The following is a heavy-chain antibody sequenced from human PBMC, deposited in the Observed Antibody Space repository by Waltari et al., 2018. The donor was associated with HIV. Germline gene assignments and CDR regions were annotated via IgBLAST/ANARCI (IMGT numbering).Heavy chain of an antibody. Sequence: EVQLVESGGGLVKPGGSLRLSCAASGLPFSRYSMNWFRQAPGKGLEWVSSISSSSSYIYYADSVKGRFTISRDNAKNSLYLQMNSLRAEDTAVYYCARDTSFWSSPDLDAFDIWGQGTMVTVSS. CDR2: ISSSSSYI. CDR1: GLPFSRYS. J-gene: IGHJ3*02. V-gene: IGHV3-21*01. CDR3: ARDTSFWSSPDLDAFDI. D-gene: IGHD3-3*01.